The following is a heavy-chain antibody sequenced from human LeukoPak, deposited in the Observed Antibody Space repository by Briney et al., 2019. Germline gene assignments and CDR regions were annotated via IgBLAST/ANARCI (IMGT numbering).Heavy chain of an antibody. CDR2: INHSGST. CDR1: GGSFSGYY. V-gene: IGHV4-34*01. D-gene: IGHD3-9*01. J-gene: IGHJ5*02. Sequence: KPSETLSLTCAVYGGSFSGYYWSWIRQPPGKGLEWIGEINHSGSTNYNPSLKSRVTISVDTSKNQFSLKLSSVTAADTAVYHCARAQKLRYFDWSPGWFDPWGQGTLVTVSS. CDR3: ARAQKLRYFDWSPGWFDP.